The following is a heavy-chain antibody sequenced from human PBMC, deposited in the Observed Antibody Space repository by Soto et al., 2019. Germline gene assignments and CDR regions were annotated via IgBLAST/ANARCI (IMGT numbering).Heavy chain of an antibody. CDR1: CGSFSSYY. J-gene: IGHJ4*02. D-gene: IGHD6-6*01. CDR3: ARTSRFDC. CDR2: INHSGST. V-gene: IGHV4-34*01. Sequence: QVQLQQWGAGLLKPSETLSLTCAVYCGSFSSYYWSWIRQPPGKGLEWIGEINHSGSTNYNPSLKSRVTMSVDTSKNQFSLKLSSVTAADTAVYYCARTSRFDCWGQGTLGTVSS.